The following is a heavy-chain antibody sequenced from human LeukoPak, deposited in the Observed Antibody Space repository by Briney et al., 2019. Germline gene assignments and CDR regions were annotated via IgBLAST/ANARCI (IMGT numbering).Heavy chain of an antibody. CDR2: ISSSSSYI. CDR3: ASWNWNDFRFDY. V-gene: IGHV3-21*01. D-gene: IGHD1-1*01. Sequence: PGGSLRLSCAASGFTFSSYSMNWVRQAPGKGLEWVSSISSSSSYIYYADSVKGRFTISRDNAKNSLYLQMNSLRAEDTAVYYCASWNWNDFRFDYWGQGTLVTVSS. J-gene: IGHJ4*02. CDR1: GFTFSSYS.